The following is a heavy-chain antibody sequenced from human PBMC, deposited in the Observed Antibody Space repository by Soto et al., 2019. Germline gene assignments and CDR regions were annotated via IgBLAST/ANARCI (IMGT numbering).Heavy chain of an antibody. D-gene: IGHD3-3*01. Sequence: SETLSLTCTVSGGSISSSSYYCGWIRQPPGKGLEWIGSIYYSGSTYYNPSLKSRVTISVDTSKNQFSLKLSSVTAADTAVYYCATRHFPITIFGVVIIASYFDYWGKGTPVTVSS. CDR3: ATRHFPITIFGVVIIASYFDY. V-gene: IGHV4-39*01. CDR2: IYYSGST. J-gene: IGHJ4*02. CDR1: GGSISSSSYY.